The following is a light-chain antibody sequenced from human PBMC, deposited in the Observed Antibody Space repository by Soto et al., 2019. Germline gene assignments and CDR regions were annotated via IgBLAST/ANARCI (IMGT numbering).Light chain of an antibody. J-gene: IGLJ1*01. CDR2: EVS. CDR3: SSYSSSTVRYV. CDR1: SSDVGSYDF. Sequence: QSALTQPASVSGSPGQSITMSCTGTSSDVGSYDFVSWYQQHPGKAPKLLIYEVSNRPSGVSGRFSGSKSDNTASLTISGLQAADEADYFCSSYSSSTVRYVFGSGTKLTVL. V-gene: IGLV2-14*01.